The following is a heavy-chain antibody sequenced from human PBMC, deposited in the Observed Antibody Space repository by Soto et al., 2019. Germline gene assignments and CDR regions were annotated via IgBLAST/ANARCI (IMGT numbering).Heavy chain of an antibody. D-gene: IGHD5-18*01. Sequence: ASVKVSCKASGGTFSSYTISWVRQAPGQGLEWMGRIIPILGIANYAQKFQGRVTITADKSTSTAYMELSSLRAEDTAVYYCARGHVDTAIWTIYYYYGMDVWGQGTTVTVSS. CDR1: GGTFSSYT. J-gene: IGHJ6*02. CDR2: IIPILGIA. CDR3: ARGHVDTAIWTIYYYYGMDV. V-gene: IGHV1-69*02.